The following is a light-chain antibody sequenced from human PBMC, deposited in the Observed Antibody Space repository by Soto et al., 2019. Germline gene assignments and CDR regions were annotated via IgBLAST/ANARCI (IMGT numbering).Light chain of an antibody. J-gene: IGLJ2*01. V-gene: IGLV1-44*01. CDR3: TAWDGSLNNVL. Sequence: QSVLTQPPSASGTPGQRVTISCSGSGSSIGTKTVNWYRQLPGTAPKLLIYGNNQRPSGVPDRFSGSKSGTSASLAISGLRSEDEAEYYCTAWDGSLNNVLFGGGTKVTVL. CDR1: GSSIGTKT. CDR2: GNN.